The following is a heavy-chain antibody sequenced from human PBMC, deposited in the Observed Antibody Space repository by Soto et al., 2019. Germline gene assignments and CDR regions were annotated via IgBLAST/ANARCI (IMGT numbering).Heavy chain of an antibody. CDR2: ISGSGSPI. J-gene: IGHJ4*02. CDR1: GFTFSSYE. Sequence: GGSLRLSCAASGFTFSSYEMTWVRQAPGKGLEWVSYISGSGSPIYYADSVKGRFTISRDNSKNTLYLQMNSLRAEDTAVYYCAKDDYYDSSGYYYGYWGQGTLVTVSS. V-gene: IGHV3-48*03. CDR3: AKDDYYDSSGYYYGY. D-gene: IGHD3-22*01.